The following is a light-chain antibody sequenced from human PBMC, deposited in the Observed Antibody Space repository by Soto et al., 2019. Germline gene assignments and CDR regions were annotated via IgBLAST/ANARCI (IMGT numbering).Light chain of an antibody. Sequence: QSALTQPRSLSGSPGQSVTISCTGTSSNIGGSNYVSWYQQHPVKAPKLLIYDVDKRPSGVPDRFSGSKSGNTASLTISGLQAEDEADYYCWSYAGSYIWVFGGGTKVTVL. CDR3: WSYAGSYIWV. CDR2: DVD. CDR1: SSNIGGSNY. V-gene: IGLV2-11*01. J-gene: IGLJ3*02.